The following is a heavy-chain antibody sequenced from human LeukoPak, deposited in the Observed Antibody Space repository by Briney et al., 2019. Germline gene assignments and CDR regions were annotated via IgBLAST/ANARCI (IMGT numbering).Heavy chain of an antibody. V-gene: IGHV3-66*01. D-gene: IGHD1-26*01. Sequence: GGSLRLSCAASGFSVSVNYMSWVRQAPGKGLEWVSVFFSSGYTNYADSVKGRFIISRDISENTLSLQMNDLRVEDTAVYYCAAKGNGYSGSYVFAHWGQGILVTVSS. CDR3: AAKGNGYSGSYVFAH. CDR2: FFSSGYT. CDR1: GFSVSVNY. J-gene: IGHJ4*02.